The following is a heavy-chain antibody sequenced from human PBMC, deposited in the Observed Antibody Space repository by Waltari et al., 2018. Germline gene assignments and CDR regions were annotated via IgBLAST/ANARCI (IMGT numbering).Heavy chain of an antibody. CDR3: ARPVRISGNYGLDV. J-gene: IGHJ6*02. CDR1: GFAFSDYP. CDR2: ISYDGLKQ. V-gene: IGHV3-30*07. Sequence: QVQLVESGGGVVQPGRSLSLSCAASGFAFSDYPRHWVRQAPGKGLEWVKMISYDGLKQYYADSVRGRFTISRDNAKNSLYLQMNSLRADDTAVYFCARPVRISGNYGLDVWGQGTTVIVSS.